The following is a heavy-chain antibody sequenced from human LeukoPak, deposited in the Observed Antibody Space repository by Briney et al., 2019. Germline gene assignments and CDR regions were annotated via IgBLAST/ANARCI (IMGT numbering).Heavy chain of an antibody. J-gene: IGHJ5*02. V-gene: IGHV4-34*01. CDR3: ARGEPSSGWYFPYNWFDP. D-gene: IGHD6-19*01. CDR2: INHSGST. Sequence: SETLSLTCAVSGGSFSGYYWSWIRQPPGKGLEWIGEINHSGSTNYNPSLKSRVTISVDTSKNQFSLKLSSVTAADTAVYYCARGEPSSGWYFPYNWFDPWGQGTLVTVSS. CDR1: GGSFSGYY.